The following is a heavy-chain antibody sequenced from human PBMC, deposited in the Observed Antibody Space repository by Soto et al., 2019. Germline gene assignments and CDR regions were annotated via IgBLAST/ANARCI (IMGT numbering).Heavy chain of an antibody. CDR3: ARDGFYCSGGSCYSNY. J-gene: IGHJ4*02. Sequence: QVQLVQSGAEVKKPGSSVKVSCKASGGTFSSYAISWVRQAPGQGLEWMGGIIPIFGTANYAQKFQGRVTITADESTSTAYMKLSSLRSEDTAVYYCARDGFYCSGGSCYSNYWGQGTLVTVSS. CDR2: IIPIFGTA. CDR1: GGTFSSYA. D-gene: IGHD2-15*01. V-gene: IGHV1-69*12.